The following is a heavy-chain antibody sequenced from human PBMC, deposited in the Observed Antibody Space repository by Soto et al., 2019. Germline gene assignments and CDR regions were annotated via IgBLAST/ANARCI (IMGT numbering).Heavy chain of an antibody. Sequence: QVQLVESGGGVVQPGRSLRLSCAASGFTFSSYGMHWVRQAPGKGLEWVAVISYDGSNKYYADSVKGRFTISRDNSKNTLYLKMNSLRAEDTAVYYCALIAVAVTREYYLDYWGQGTLVTVSS. D-gene: IGHD6-19*01. CDR1: GFTFSSYG. J-gene: IGHJ4*02. V-gene: IGHV3-30*03. CDR3: ALIAVAVTREYYLDY. CDR2: ISYDGSNK.